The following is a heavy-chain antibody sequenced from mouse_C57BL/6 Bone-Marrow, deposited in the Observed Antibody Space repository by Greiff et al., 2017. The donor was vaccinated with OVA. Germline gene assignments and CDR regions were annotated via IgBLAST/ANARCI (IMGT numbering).Heavy chain of an antibody. D-gene: IGHD1-1*01. Sequence: DVKLVESGGDLVKPGGSLKLSCAASGFTFSSYGMSWVRQTPDKRLEWVATISSGGSYTYYPDSVKGRFTISRDNAKNTLYLQMSSLKSEDTAMYYCARLLRYFDYWGQGTTLTVSS. CDR3: ARLLRYFDY. CDR2: ISSGGSYT. J-gene: IGHJ2*01. V-gene: IGHV5-6*02. CDR1: GFTFSSYG.